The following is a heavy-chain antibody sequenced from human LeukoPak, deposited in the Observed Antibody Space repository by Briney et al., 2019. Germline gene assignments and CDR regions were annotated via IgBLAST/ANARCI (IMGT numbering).Heavy chain of an antibody. CDR3: ARDQAASGSYSGFDH. J-gene: IGHJ4*02. Sequence: AAVKVSCKASDYTFTSYGFSRVRQAPGQGLEWMGWISAYNGNTHYAQNFQGRVIMTTDTSTSTAYMELRSLRSDDTAVYYCARDQAASGSYSGFDHWGQGTLVTVSS. CDR2: ISAYNGNT. D-gene: IGHD1-26*01. V-gene: IGHV1-18*01. CDR1: DYTFTSYG.